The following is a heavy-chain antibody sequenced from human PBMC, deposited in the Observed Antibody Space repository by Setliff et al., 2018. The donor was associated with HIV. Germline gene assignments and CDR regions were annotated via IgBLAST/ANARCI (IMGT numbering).Heavy chain of an antibody. V-gene: IGHV1-2*02. D-gene: IGHD2-15*01. CDR1: GYTFTGYY. Sequence: GASVKVSCKASGYTFTGYYMHWVRQAPGQGLEWMGWINPNSGGTNYAQKFQGRVTMTRDTSISTAYLELSRLRSDDTALYYCARDLDIVVVVAATEYGMDVWGQGTTVTVSS. CDR3: ARDLDIVVVVAATEYGMDV. CDR2: INPNSGGT. J-gene: IGHJ6*02.